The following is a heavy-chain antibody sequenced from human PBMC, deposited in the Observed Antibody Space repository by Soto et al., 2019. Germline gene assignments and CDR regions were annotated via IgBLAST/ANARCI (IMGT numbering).Heavy chain of an antibody. Sequence: QVQLLQAGADVKKPGSSVKISCKASGGTFSNYAVSWVRQAPGRGLQWMGGIIPLFGTINHAQNFQGRVTITADESTGTAYMELRSLTSDDSAVYYCARTPFQTASAGSFYFDNWGPGTLVTVSS. CDR1: GGTFSNYA. J-gene: IGHJ4*02. D-gene: IGHD6-13*01. CDR3: ARTPFQTASAGSFYFDN. V-gene: IGHV1-69*01. CDR2: IIPLFGTI.